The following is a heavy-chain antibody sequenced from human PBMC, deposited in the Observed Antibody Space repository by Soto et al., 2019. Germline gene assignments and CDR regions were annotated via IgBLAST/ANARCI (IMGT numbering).Heavy chain of an antibody. CDR2: INSDGST. D-gene: IGHD5-18*01. J-gene: IGHJ4*02. CDR3: ARSGYSFVGGY. Sequence: ESGGGLIPPGGSLRLSCAASGFLVNSAYMTWVRQAPGKGLEWLSMINSDGSTLYAESVKGRFTISRDNSKNRLDLQMNSLRAEDTAMYSCARSGYSFVGGYWGQGTLVIVPS. CDR1: GFLVNSAY. V-gene: IGHV3-53*01.